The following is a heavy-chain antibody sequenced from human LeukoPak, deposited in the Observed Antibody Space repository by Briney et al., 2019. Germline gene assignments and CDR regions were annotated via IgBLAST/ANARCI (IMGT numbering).Heavy chain of an antibody. D-gene: IGHD1-7*01. CDR2: ITAYDGNT. CDR1: GYTFRRYG. V-gene: IGHV1-18*01. Sequence: ASVKVSCKASGYTFRRYGITWVRQAPGQGLEWMGWITAYDGNTNFAQNFQARVTMTTDTSTNTAYMELRSLRSDDTAVYYCARQSFIAGDNWNYVLNGDDALDIWGQGTMVTVSS. CDR3: ARQSFIAGDNWNYVLNGDDALDI. J-gene: IGHJ3*02.